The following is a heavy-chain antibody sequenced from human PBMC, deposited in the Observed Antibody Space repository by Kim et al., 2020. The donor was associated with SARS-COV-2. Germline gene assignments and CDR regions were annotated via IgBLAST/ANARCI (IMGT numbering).Heavy chain of an antibody. CDR2: INPNSGGT. V-gene: IGHV1-2*02. CDR3: ARVRRPGYSSSWYFSWFDP. CDR1: GYTFTGYY. D-gene: IGHD6-13*01. J-gene: IGHJ5*02. Sequence: ASVKVSCKASGYTFTGYYMHWVRQAPGQGLEWMGWINPNSGGTNYAQKFQGRVTMTRDTSISTAYMELSRLRSDDTAVYYCARVRRPGYSSSWYFSWFDPWGQGTLVTVSS.